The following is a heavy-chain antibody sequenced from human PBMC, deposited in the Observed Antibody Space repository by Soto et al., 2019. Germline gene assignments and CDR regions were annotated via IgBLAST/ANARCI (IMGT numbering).Heavy chain of an antibody. Sequence: SETLSLTCAVSGGSLSSSNWWSWVRQPPGKTLEWLGEIFYSDSTKYNPSLNSRITISADRLKIHLSLRLTSVAAADTAVYYCVHHGGDPYYLDFWGQGILVTVSS. CDR3: VHHGGDPYYLDF. CDR1: GGSLSSSNW. J-gene: IGHJ4*02. D-gene: IGHD4-17*01. CDR2: IFYSDST. V-gene: IGHV4-4*02.